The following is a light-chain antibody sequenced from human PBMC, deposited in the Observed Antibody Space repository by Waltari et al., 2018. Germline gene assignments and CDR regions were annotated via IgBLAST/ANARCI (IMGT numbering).Light chain of an antibody. V-gene: IGLV3-19*01. CDR2: GKN. CDR3: NSRDSSGNHLVV. Sequence: SSELTQDPAVYVALGQTVRITCQGDSLRSSCVSGYQQKPGQAPVLVIYGKNNRPSGIPDRFSGSSSGNTASLTITGAQAEDEADYYCNSRDSSGNHLVVFGGGTKLTVL. CDR1: SLRSSC. J-gene: IGLJ2*01.